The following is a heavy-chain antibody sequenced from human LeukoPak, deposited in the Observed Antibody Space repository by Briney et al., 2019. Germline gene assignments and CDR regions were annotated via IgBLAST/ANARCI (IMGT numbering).Heavy chain of an antibody. CDR3: ARAGMTTVTMFDY. V-gene: IGHV3-11*04. Sequence: PGGSLRLSCAASGFTFSDYYMSWIRQAPGKGLEWVSYISSSGSYIYYADSVKGRFTISRDNAKNSLYLQMNSLRAEDTAVYYCARAGMTTVTMFDYWGQGTLVTVSS. CDR2: ISSSGSYI. CDR1: GFTFSDYY. J-gene: IGHJ4*02. D-gene: IGHD4-17*01.